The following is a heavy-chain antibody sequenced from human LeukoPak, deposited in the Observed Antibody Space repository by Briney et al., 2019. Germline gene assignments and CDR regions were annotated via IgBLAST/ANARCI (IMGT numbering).Heavy chain of an antibody. J-gene: IGHJ6*04. CDR1: GFTFSNYS. D-gene: IGHD3-10*02. CDR3: AELGITMIGGV. V-gene: IGHV3-21*01. CDR2: ISSRSTYI. Sequence: GGSLRLSCAASGFTFSNYSMNWVRQAPGKGLEWVSSISSRSTYIYHADSVKGRFTIPRDNAKNSLFLQMNSLRAEDTAVYYCAELGITMIGGVWGKGTTVTISS.